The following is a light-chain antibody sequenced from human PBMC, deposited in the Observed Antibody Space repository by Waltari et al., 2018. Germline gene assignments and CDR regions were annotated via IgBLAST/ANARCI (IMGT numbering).Light chain of an antibody. Sequence: QSALTQPASVSGSPGQSITISCTGTSSDVGSNNLVSWYQQHPGKAPKLMIYEGSKRPSGVSNRFSGSKSGNTASLTISGLQAEDEADYYCCSCAGSSTYVFGTGTKVTVL. CDR3: CSCAGSSTYV. CDR2: EGS. CDR1: SSDVGSNNL. V-gene: IGLV2-23*01. J-gene: IGLJ1*01.